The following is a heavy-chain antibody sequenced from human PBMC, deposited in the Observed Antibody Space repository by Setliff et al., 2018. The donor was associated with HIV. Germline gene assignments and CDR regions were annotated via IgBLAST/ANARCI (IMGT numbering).Heavy chain of an antibody. CDR3: ARHVVALGIVVLPAGALDF. CDR2: INHSGSA. J-gene: IGHJ4*02. V-gene: IGHV4-34*01. Sequence: KPSETLSLTCAVYGGSFSGYSWIWIRQPPGKGLEWIGEINHSGSANYNPSLRSRVTMSVDTSKNQLSLNLTSVTAADTAIYYCARHVVALGIVVLPAGALDFWGPGTLVTVSS. CDR1: GGSFSGYS. D-gene: IGHD2-2*01.